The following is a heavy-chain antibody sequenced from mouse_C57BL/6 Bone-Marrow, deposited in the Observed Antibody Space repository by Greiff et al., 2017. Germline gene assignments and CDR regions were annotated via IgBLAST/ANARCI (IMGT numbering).Heavy chain of an antibody. CDR3: ARSGPLGRSFDY. Sequence: QVQLQQPGAELVKPGASVKMSCKASGYTFTSYWITWVKQRPGQGLEWIGDIYLTSGRTNYNEKFKSKAILTVDTSSNTAYMQLSSLTSEESAVFYCARSGPLGRSFDYWGQGTTLTVSS. V-gene: IGHV1-55*01. D-gene: IGHD4-1*01. CDR1: GYTFTSYW. J-gene: IGHJ2*01. CDR2: IYLTSGRT.